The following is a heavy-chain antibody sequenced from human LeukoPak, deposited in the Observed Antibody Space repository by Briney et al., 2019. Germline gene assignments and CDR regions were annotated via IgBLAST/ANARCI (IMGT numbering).Heavy chain of an antibody. J-gene: IGHJ4*02. CDR3: ARSHSVWTSFDY. Sequence: SETLSLTCTVSGGSISSYYWSWIRQPPGRGMEWIGYIYYSGSTNYNPSLKSRVTISVDTSKKQFSLKVSSVTAADTAVYYCARSHSVWTSFDYWGQGTLVTLSS. D-gene: IGHD3/OR15-3a*01. CDR1: GGSISSYY. V-gene: IGHV4-59*01. CDR2: IYYSGST.